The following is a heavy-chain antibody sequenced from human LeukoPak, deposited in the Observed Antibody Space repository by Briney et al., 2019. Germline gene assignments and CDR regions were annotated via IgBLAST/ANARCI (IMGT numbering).Heavy chain of an antibody. J-gene: IGHJ4*02. V-gene: IGHV3-21*01. Sequence: GGSLRLSCAASGFTFSSYSMNWVRQAPGKGLEWVSSISSSSSYIYYADSVKGRFTISRDNAKNSLYLQMNSLRAEDTAVYYCAREVGYSSGWCRMYYFDYWGQGTLVTVSS. D-gene: IGHD6-19*01. CDR2: ISSSSSYI. CDR3: AREVGYSSGWCRMYYFDY. CDR1: GFTFSSYS.